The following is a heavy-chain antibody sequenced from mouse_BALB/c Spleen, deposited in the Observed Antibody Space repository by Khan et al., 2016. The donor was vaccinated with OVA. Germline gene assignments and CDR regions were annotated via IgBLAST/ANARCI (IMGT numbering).Heavy chain of an antibody. CDR2: ISSGGSYT. J-gene: IGHJ2*01. CDR1: GFTFSTYT. Sequence: EVELVESGGGFVKPGGSLKLSCAASGFTFSTYTMSWVRQTPEKRLEWVATISSGGSYTYYPDSVKGRFTISRDNAKNTLYLQMSSLQSEDTAMXYCTIDRTLRAGYFDYWGQGTTLTVSS. V-gene: IGHV5-6-4*01. D-gene: IGHD1-1*01. CDR3: TIDRTLRAGYFDY.